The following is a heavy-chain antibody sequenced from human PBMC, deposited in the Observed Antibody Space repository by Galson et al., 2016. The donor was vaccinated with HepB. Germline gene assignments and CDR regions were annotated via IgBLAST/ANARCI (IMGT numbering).Heavy chain of an antibody. V-gene: IGHV3-23*01. J-gene: IGHJ3*02. Sequence: SLRLSCAASGFTFSRNAMSWVRQASGKGLEWVSSVSGIGGSTYYADSVKGRFTISRDNSKNTLYLQMNSLRAEDTAVYYCAKTPDMIAFGGVVVDVFDIWGQGTMVTVSS. CDR1: GFTFSRNA. CDR2: VSGIGGST. CDR3: AKTPDMIAFGGVVVDVFDI. D-gene: IGHD3-16*02.